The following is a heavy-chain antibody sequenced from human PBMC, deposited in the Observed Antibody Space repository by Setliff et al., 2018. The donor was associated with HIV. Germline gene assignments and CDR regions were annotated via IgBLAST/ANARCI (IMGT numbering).Heavy chain of an antibody. J-gene: IGHJ4*02. V-gene: IGHV4-4*07. CDR2: IQTSEGT. CDR1: GGSISTDY. D-gene: IGHD3-10*01. Sequence: SETLSLTCTVSGGSISTDYWTWVRQSAGKGLEWIGRIQTSEGTKYNPSLNSRVTVSVDTPKNQFSLDLTSVTAADTAVYYCARGGYGSGNAYYFADWGQGTPVTVSS. CDR3: ARGGYGSGNAYYFAD.